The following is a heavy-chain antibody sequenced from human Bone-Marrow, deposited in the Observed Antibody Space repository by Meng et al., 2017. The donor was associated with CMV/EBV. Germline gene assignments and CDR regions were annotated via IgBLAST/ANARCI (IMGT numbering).Heavy chain of an antibody. V-gene: IGHV3-30-3*01. Sequence: GESLKISCAASGFTFSSYAMHWVRQAPGKGLEWVAVISYDGSNKYYADSVKGRFTISRDNSKNTLYLQMNSLRAGDTAVYYCARRGVYCSSTSCYTSSVDSWGQGTLVTVSS. CDR2: ISYDGSNK. CDR1: GFTFSSYA. D-gene: IGHD2-2*02. J-gene: IGHJ4*02. CDR3: ARRGVYCSSTSCYTSSVDS.